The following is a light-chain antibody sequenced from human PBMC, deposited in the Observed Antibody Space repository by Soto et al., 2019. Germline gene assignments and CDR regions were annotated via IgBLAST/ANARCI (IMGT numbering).Light chain of an antibody. J-gene: IGKJ1*01. CDR3: QKYTSARWT. V-gene: IGKV1-27*01. CDR2: AAS. CDR1: QGISNY. Sequence: DIQMTQSPSSLSASVGDRVTITCRASQGISNYLAWYQQKPGKVPKLLISAASTLQSGVPSRFSGSGSGTDFTLTVICLQAEDVATCYCQKYTSARWTVGQGTKVEIK.